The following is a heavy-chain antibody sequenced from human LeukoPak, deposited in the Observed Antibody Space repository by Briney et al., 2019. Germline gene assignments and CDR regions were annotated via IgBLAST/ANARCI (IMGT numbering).Heavy chain of an antibody. CDR1: GGSISSGDYY. CDR2: IYYSGST. J-gene: IGHJ4*02. D-gene: IGHD5-24*01. Sequence: SQTLSLTCTVSGGSISSGDYYWSWIRQPPGKGLEWIGHIYYSGSTYYNPSLKSRLTLSVDTSKNQFSLKLSSVTAADTAVYYCARGLDGYNYDYWGQGTLVTVSS. CDR3: ARGLDGYNYDY. V-gene: IGHV4-30-4*01.